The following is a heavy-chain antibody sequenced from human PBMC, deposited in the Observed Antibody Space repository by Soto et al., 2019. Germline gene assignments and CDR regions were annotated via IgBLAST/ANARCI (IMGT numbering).Heavy chain of an antibody. V-gene: IGHV1-69*01. CDR1: GGTFSSYA. J-gene: IGHJ5*02. D-gene: IGHD5-18*01. CDR3: ARGDAASPYNWFDH. CDR2: IIPIFGTA. Sequence: QVQLVQSGAEVKKPGPSGKVSCKASGGTFSSYAISWVRQAPGQGLEWMGGIIPIFGTANYAQKFQGRVTFTADEPTSTAYMELSNLRSEDTAVYYCARGDAASPYNWFDHWGQGTLFNASS.